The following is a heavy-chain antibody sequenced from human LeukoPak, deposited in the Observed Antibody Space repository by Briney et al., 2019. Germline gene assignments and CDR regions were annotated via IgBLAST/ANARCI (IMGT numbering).Heavy chain of an antibody. CDR3: AKDSGGFDY. CDR1: GFTFISYA. CDR2: ISGSGGST. Sequence: GGSLRLSCAASGFTFISYAMNWVRQAPGKGLEWVSAISGSGGSTYYADSVKGRFTISRGNSKNTLYLQMNSLRAEDTAVYYCAKDSGGFDYWGQGTLVTVSS. J-gene: IGHJ4*02. V-gene: IGHV3-23*01. D-gene: IGHD3-10*01.